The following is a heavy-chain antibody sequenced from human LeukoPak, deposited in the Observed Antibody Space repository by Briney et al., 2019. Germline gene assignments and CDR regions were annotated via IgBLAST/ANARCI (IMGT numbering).Heavy chain of an antibody. CDR3: ARERAPPGSLQNPIDYFDY. J-gene: IGHJ4*02. CDR1: GGSFSGYY. V-gene: IGHV4-34*01. D-gene: IGHD5-24*01. CDR2: INHSGST. Sequence: TSSETLSLTCAVYGGSFSGYYWSWIRQPPGKGLEWIGEINHSGSTNYNPSLKSRVTISVDTSKNQFSLKLSSVTAADTAVYYCARERAPPGSLQNPIDYFDYWGQGTLVTVSS.